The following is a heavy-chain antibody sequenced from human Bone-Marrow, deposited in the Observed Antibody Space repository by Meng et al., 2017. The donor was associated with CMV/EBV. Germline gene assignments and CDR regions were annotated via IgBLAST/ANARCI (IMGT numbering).Heavy chain of an antibody. CDR2: IRSKANSYAT. Sequence: GESLKISCAASGFTFSGSAMHWVRQASGKGLEWVGRIRSKANSYATAYAASVKGRFTISRDDSKNTAYLQMNSLKTEDTAVYYCTRAPYDFWSGYYHPLDCWGQGTLVTVSS. J-gene: IGHJ4*02. D-gene: IGHD3-3*01. CDR1: GFTFSGSA. CDR3: TRAPYDFWSGYYHPLDC. V-gene: IGHV3-73*01.